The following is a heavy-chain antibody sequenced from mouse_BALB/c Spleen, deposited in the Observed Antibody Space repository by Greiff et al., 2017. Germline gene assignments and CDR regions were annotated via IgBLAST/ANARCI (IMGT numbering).Heavy chain of an antibody. CDR2: IDPANGNT. CDR1: GFNIKDTY. V-gene: IGHV14-3*02. D-gene: IGHD2-4*01. Sequence: EVQLQESGAELVKPGASVKLSCTASGFNIKDTYMHWVKQRPEQGLEWIGRIDPANGNTKYDPKFQGKATITADTSSNTAYLQLSSLTSEDTAVYYCGHYDYDSYAMDYCGQGTSVTVSS. CDR3: GHYDYDSYAMDY. J-gene: IGHJ4*01.